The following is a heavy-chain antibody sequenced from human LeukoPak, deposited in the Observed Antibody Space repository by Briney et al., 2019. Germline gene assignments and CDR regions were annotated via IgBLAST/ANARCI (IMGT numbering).Heavy chain of an antibody. Sequence: GGSLRLSCAASGFTFSSYEMNWVRQALGKGLEWVSYISSSGSTIYYADSVKGRFTISRDNAKNSLYLQMNSLRAEDTAVYYCARVDYYDSSGYYYTRLDYYYYGMDVWGQGTTVTVSS. V-gene: IGHV3-48*03. CDR2: ISSSGSTI. D-gene: IGHD3-22*01. CDR3: ARVDYYDSSGYYYTRLDYYYYGMDV. J-gene: IGHJ6*02. CDR1: GFTFSSYE.